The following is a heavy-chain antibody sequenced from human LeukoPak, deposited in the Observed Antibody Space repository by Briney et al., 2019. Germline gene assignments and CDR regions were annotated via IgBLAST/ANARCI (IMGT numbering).Heavy chain of an antibody. D-gene: IGHD6-19*01. Sequence: ASVKVSCKAFGYTFTSNYMHWVRQAPGQGLEWMGWINPNTGGTNYAQKFQGRVTMTRDTSISTAYMELSRLISDDTAVYYCARGSSVAGQYYYYYYMDVWGKGTTVTVSS. CDR1: GYTFTSNY. CDR3: ARGSSVAGQYYYYYYMDV. J-gene: IGHJ6*03. V-gene: IGHV1-2*02. CDR2: INPNTGGT.